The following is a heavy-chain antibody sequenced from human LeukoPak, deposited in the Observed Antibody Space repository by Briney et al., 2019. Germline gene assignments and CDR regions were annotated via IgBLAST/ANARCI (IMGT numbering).Heavy chain of an antibody. CDR1: GDSISRYY. D-gene: IGHD6-19*01. CDR2: IYNGGII. CDR3: ARDQFIAVADFDY. Sequence: SETLSLTCTVSGDSISRYYWSWIRQPAGKGLEWIGRIYNGGIITYNPSLKSRVTMSIDTSNNQFSLRLRFVTAADTAVYYCARDQFIAVADFDYWGQGTLVTVSS. V-gene: IGHV4-4*07. J-gene: IGHJ4*02.